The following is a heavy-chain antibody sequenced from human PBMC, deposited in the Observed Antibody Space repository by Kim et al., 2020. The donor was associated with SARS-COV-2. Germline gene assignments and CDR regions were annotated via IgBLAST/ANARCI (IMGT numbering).Heavy chain of an antibody. D-gene: IGHD6-19*01. V-gene: IGHV3-11*01. CDR2: ISSSGSTI. CDR3: ARIDSSGWYRVSYYYYYYMDV. Sequence: GGSLRLSCAASGFTFSDYYMSWIRQAPGKGLEWVSYISSSGSTIYYADSVKGRFTISRDNAKNSLYLQMNSLRAEDTAVYYCARIDSSGWYRVSYYYYYYMDVWGKGTTVTVSS. CDR1: GFTFSDYY. J-gene: IGHJ6*03.